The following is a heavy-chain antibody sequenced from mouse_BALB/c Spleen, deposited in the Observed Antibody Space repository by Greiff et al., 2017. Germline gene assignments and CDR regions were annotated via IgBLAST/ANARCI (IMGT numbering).Heavy chain of an antibody. V-gene: IGHV1-54*03. J-gene: IGHJ1*01. Sequence: VQLQQSGAELVRPGTSVKVSCKASGYAFTNYLIEWVKQRPGQGLEWIGVINPGSGGTNYNVKFKGKATLTADKSSSTAYMQLSSLTSDDSAVYFCARHYYGSRNWYFDVWGAGTTVTVSS. D-gene: IGHD1-1*01. CDR3: ARHYYGSRNWYFDV. CDR2: INPGSGGT. CDR1: GYAFTNYL.